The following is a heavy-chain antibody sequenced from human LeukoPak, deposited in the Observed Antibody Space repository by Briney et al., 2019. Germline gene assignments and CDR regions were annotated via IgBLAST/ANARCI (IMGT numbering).Heavy chain of an antibody. D-gene: IGHD2-2*02. Sequence: PSETLSLTCAVYGGSFSGYYWSWIRQPPGKGLEWIGEINHSGSTNYNPSLKSRVTISVDTSKNQFSLKLSSVTAADTAVYYCARDSYCGSTSCYNGDYFDYWGQGTLVTVSS. CDR3: ARDSYCGSTSCYNGDYFDY. CDR1: GGSFSGYY. V-gene: IGHV4-34*01. CDR2: INHSGST. J-gene: IGHJ4*02.